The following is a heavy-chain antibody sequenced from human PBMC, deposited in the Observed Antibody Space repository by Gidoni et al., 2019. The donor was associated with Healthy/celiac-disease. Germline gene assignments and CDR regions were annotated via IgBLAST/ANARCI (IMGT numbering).Heavy chain of an antibody. J-gene: IGHJ4*02. CDR3: AKGVWKILIGWLDY. D-gene: IGHD1-1*01. CDR1: GFTFSSYA. Sequence: GGSLRLSCAASGFTFSSYAMSWVRQAPGKGLEWVSAISGSGGSTYYADSVKGRFTISRDNSKNTLYLQMNSLRAEDTAVYYCAKGVWKILIGWLDYWGQGTLVTVSS. V-gene: IGHV3-23*01. CDR2: ISGSGGST.